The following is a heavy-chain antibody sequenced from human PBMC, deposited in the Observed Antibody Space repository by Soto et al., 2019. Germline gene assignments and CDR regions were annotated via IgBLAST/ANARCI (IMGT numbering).Heavy chain of an antibody. CDR2: IVVGSGNT. CDR3: AAASSGSYYRTDY. J-gene: IGHJ4*02. CDR1: GFTFTSSA. V-gene: IGHV1-58*01. D-gene: IGHD3-10*01. Sequence: QMQLVQSGPEVKKPWTSVTVSCKASGFTFTSSAVQWVRQARGQRLEWIGWIVVGSGNTNYAQKFQERVTITRDMSTSPAYMELSSLRSEDTAVYYCAAASSGSYYRTDYWGQGTLVTVSS.